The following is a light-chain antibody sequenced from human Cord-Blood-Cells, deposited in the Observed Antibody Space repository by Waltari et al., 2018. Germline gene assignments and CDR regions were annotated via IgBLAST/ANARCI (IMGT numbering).Light chain of an antibody. CDR1: SSNIGTGYD. J-gene: IGLJ1*01. CDR2: XXG. Sequence: QSVLTQPPSVSGAPGQRVTISCTGSSSNIGTGYDVHWYQQLPGTAPKPLIYXXGXXXXXXXXXXXXXXXXXXXXXXITGLQAEDEADYYCQSYDSSLSGYVFGTGTKVTVL. V-gene: IGLV1-40*01. CDR3: QSYDSSLSGYV.